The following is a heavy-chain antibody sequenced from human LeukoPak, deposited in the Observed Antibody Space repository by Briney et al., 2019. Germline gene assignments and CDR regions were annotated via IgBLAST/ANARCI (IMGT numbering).Heavy chain of an antibody. J-gene: IGHJ4*02. CDR3: ATDPQIGTAVRY. CDR2: MNPNSGNT. Sequence: ASVKVSCKASGYTFTSYGISWVRQAPGQGLEWMGWMNPNSGNTGYAQKFQGRVTMTEDTSTDTAYMELSSLRSEDTAVYYCATDPQIGTAVRYWGQGTLVTVSS. CDR1: GYTFTSYG. D-gene: IGHD3-22*01. V-gene: IGHV1-8*02.